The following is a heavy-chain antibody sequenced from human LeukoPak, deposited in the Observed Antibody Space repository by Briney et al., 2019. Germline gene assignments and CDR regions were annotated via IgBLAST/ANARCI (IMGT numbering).Heavy chain of an antibody. D-gene: IGHD5-18*01. CDR1: GYTFTNYG. J-gene: IGHJ4*02. CDR3: ARGGRGYSYGRLDY. Sequence: ASVKVSCTASGYTFTNYGISWVRQAPGQGLEWMGWISAYNGNTNYAQKLQGRVTMTTDTSTSTAYMELRSLRSDDTAVYYCARGGRGYSYGRLDYWGQGTLVTVSS. V-gene: IGHV1-18*04. CDR2: ISAYNGNT.